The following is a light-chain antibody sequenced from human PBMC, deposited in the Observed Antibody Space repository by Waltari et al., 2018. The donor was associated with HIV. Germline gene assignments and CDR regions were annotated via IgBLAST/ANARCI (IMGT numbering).Light chain of an antibody. V-gene: IGKV3-11*01. CDR2: YAS. J-gene: IGKJ4*01. CDR1: QSVRSL. Sequence: EIVLTQSPATLSLSPGERATLSCGASQSVRSLIAWYQQKPGQAPRLLIYYASNRAPGTPPRFSGSGSGTDFTLTISSLEPEDFAVYYCQQRSSWPLTFGGGTKVEIK. CDR3: QQRSSWPLT.